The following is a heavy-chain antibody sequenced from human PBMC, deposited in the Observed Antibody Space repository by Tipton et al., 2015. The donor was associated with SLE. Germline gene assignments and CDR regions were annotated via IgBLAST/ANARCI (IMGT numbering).Heavy chain of an antibody. J-gene: IGHJ5*02. CDR1: GFTFSSYA. CDR3: AKGVGSWSGSYGWFDP. CDR2: ISYDGSNK. V-gene: IGHV3-30-3*01. D-gene: IGHD1-26*01. Sequence: SLRLSCAASGFTFSSYAMHWVRQAPGKGLEWVAVISYDGSNKYYADSVKGRFTISRDNSKNTLYLQMNSLRAEDTAVYYCAKGVGSWSGSYGWFDPWGQGTLVTVSS.